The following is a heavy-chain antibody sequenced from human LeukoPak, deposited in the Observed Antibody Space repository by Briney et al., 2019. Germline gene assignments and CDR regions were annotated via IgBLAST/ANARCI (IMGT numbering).Heavy chain of an antibody. Sequence: GGSLRLSCAASGFTFSSYAMSWVRQAPGKGLELVSAISGSGGSTYYADSVNGRFTISRDNSKSTLYLQMNSLRAEDTAVYYCARHLAFDWLLTVPYYYYGMDVWGQGNTVTVSS. J-gene: IGHJ6*02. V-gene: IGHV3-23*01. CDR3: ARHLAFDWLLTVPYYYYGMDV. D-gene: IGHD3-9*01. CDR1: GFTFSSYA. CDR2: ISGSGGST.